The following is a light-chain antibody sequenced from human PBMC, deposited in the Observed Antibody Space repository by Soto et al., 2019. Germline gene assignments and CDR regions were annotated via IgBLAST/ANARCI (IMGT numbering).Light chain of an antibody. CDR2: DVS. Sequence: QSVLTQPASVSGSPGQSITISCTGTSSDVGGYNYVSWYQKHPGKAPKLMIYDVSNRPSGVSNRFSGSKSGNTASLTISGLQAEDEADYYCSSYTSSSTGVVFGGGTKVTVL. J-gene: IGLJ2*01. CDR1: SSDVGGYNY. CDR3: SSYTSSSTGVV. V-gene: IGLV2-14*01.